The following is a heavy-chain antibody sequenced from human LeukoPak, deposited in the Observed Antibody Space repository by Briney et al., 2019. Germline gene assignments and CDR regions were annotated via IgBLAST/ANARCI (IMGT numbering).Heavy chain of an antibody. CDR2: IYTSGST. V-gene: IGHV4-4*07. J-gene: IGHJ6*03. Sequence: PSETLSLTCTVSGGSISGYYWSWIRQPAGKGLEWVGRIYTSGSTNYSPSLKSRVTISVDTSKNQFSLKLSSVTAADTAVYYCARASPIFGVVKFYYYYYYMDVWGKGTTVTVSS. D-gene: IGHD3-3*01. CDR1: GGSISGYY. CDR3: ARASPIFGVVKFYYYYYYMDV.